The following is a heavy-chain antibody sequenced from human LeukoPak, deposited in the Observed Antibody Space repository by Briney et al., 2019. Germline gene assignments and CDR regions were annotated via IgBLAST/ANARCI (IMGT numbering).Heavy chain of an antibody. D-gene: IGHD2-2*01. Sequence: ASVKVSCKASGYTFTSYAMHWVRQAPGQRLEWMGWINAGNGNTKYSQKFRGRVTITRDTSASTAYMELSSLRSEDTAVYYCARVGLGYCSSTSCYGSLYWFDPWGQGTLVTVSS. CDR2: INAGNGNT. CDR3: ARVGLGYCSSTSCYGSLYWFDP. V-gene: IGHV1-3*01. CDR1: GYTFTSYA. J-gene: IGHJ5*02.